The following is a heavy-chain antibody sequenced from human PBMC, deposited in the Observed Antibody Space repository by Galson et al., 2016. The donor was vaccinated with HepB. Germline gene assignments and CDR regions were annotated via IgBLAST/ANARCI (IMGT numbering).Heavy chain of an antibody. D-gene: IGHD5-24*01. V-gene: IGHV3-23*01. Sequence: SLRLSCAAPRFTFSSYGLSWVRQAPGKGLEWVSGLSPSGTSTPYADAVKCRFSISRDNSKTTLYLQMNSLMVEATALYYCARDQRWLQFGKDAFDLWGQGTFVIVSS. CDR1: RFTFSSYG. J-gene: IGHJ3*01. CDR2: LSPSGTST. CDR3: ARDQRWLQFGKDAFDL.